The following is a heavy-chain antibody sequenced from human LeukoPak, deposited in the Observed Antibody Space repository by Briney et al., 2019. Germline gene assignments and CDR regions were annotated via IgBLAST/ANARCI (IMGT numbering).Heavy chain of an antibody. D-gene: IGHD5-24*01. CDR1: GYSISSGYY. Sequence: PSETLSLXCAVSGYSISSGYYWSWIRQPPGKGLEWIGSIYHSGSTYYNPSLKSRVTISVDTSKNQFSLKLSSVTAADTAVYYCASTRDGYKYRAFDYWGQGTLVTVSS. CDR3: ASTRDGYKYRAFDY. J-gene: IGHJ4*02. CDR2: IYHSGST. V-gene: IGHV4-38-2*01.